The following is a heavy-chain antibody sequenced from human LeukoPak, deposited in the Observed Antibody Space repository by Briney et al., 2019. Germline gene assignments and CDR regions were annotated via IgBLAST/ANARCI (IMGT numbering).Heavy chain of an antibody. Sequence: MPSETLSLTCTVSGGSISSYYWSWIRQPAGKGLEWIGRIYTSGSTNYNPSLKSRVTMSVDTSKNQFSLKLSSVTAADTAVYYCARDPAGYSSGWSSDYWGQGTLVTVSS. D-gene: IGHD6-19*01. V-gene: IGHV4-4*07. J-gene: IGHJ4*02. CDR2: IYTSGST. CDR1: GGSISSYY. CDR3: ARDPAGYSSGWSSDY.